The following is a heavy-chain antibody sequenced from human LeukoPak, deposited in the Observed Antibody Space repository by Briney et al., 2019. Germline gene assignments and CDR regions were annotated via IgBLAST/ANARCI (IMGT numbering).Heavy chain of an antibody. CDR2: IRTKSEGTI. D-gene: IGHD6-19*01. V-gene: IGHV3-15*01. J-gene: IGHJ4*02. Sequence: GGSLRLSCAASGFTFSNAWMSWVRQAPGKGPEWVGRIRTKSEGTIEYAAPVKGRFTISRDDSKDTLYLQMNSLESEDTAVYYCTIDSNSGWTGYWGQGTPVTVSS. CDR3: TIDSNSGWTGY. CDR1: GFTFSNAW.